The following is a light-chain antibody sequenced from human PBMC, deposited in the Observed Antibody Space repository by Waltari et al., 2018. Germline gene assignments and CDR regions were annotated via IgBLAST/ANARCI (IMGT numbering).Light chain of an antibody. CDR1: RSVSSY. Sequence: EVVLTQSPATLSLSPGERATLSCRASRSVSSYLAWYQQKPVQAPRLLIYDASNRATGIPARFSGSGSGPDFTLTISTLEPEDFAVYYCQQRSNWPPITFGQGTRLEIK. CDR2: DAS. J-gene: IGKJ5*01. V-gene: IGKV3-11*01. CDR3: QQRSNWPPIT.